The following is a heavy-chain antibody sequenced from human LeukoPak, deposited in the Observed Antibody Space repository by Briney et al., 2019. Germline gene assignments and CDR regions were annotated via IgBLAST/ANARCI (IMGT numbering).Heavy chain of an antibody. CDR1: GYTLTELS. V-gene: IGHV1-24*01. CDR3: ATDPWSIAARQRWFDP. CDR2: FDPEDGET. D-gene: IGHD6-6*01. Sequence: GASVKVSCKVSGYTLTELSMHWVQQAPGKGLEWMGGFDPEDGETIYAQKFQGRVTMTEDTSTDTAYMELSSLRSEDTAVYYCATDPWSIAARQRWFDPWGQGTLVTVSS. J-gene: IGHJ5*02.